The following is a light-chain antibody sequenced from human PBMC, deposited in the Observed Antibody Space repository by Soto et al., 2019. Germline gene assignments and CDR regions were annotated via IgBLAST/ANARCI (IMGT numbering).Light chain of an antibody. J-gene: IGKJ5*01. CDR3: QQRNSWPPIT. CDR1: QSVRTY. Sequence: EIVLTQSPDTLSLSPGERATLSCRASQSVRTYLAWYQVKPGQAPRLLIYDASSRASGVPARFSGSGSGTDFTLTISSLEPEDFALYYCQQRNSWPPITFGQGTRLDIK. CDR2: DAS. V-gene: IGKV3-11*01.